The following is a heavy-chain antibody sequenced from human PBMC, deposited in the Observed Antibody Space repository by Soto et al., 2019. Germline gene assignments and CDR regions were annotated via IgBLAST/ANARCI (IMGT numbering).Heavy chain of an antibody. CDR3: VKAVYLLDFDY. D-gene: IGHD2-8*01. V-gene: IGHV3-23*01. CDR1: GFTFSSYA. J-gene: IGHJ4*02. CDR2: ISGTGTTT. Sequence: PGGSLRLSCAASGFTFSSYAMTWVRQAPGKGLEWVSTISGTGTTTYYADSVKGRFTISRDNSKSTLYLQMNSLRTEDTAVYYCVKAVYLLDFDYWGQGTLVTV.